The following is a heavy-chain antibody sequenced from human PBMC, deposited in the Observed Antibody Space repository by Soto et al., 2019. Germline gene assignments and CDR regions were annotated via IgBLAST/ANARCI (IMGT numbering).Heavy chain of an antibody. D-gene: IGHD2-15*01. J-gene: IGHJ4*02. CDR2: ISYDGSNK. CDR3: ARGYCSGGSCTYFDY. CDR1: GFTFSSYA. Sequence: GGSLRLSCAASGFTFSSYAMHWVRQAPGKGLGWVAVISYDGSNKYYADSVKGRFTISRDNSKNTLYLQMNSLRAEDTAVYYCARGYCSGGSCTYFDYWGQGTLVTVSS. V-gene: IGHV3-30-3*01.